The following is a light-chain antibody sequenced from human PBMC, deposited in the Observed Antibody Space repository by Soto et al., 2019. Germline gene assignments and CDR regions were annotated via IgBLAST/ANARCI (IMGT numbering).Light chain of an antibody. J-gene: IGLJ2*01. Sequence: NFMLTQPHSVSASPGKTVTISCTGSSGSIASNYVQWYQQRPGSAPTTVIYEDNQRPSGVPDRFSGSIDSSSNSASLTISGMKTEYEADYYCKSYDSSNVVFGGGNKLTVL. CDR1: SGSIASNY. CDR3: KSYDSSNVV. CDR2: EDN. V-gene: IGLV6-57*02.